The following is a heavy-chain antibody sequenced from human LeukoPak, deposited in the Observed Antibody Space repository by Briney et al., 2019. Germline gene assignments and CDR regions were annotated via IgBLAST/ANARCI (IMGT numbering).Heavy chain of an antibody. V-gene: IGHV4-34*01. CDR1: GGSFSGDY. D-gene: IGHD2-15*01. CDR3: ARGMRDRVPTTRKYNYYMDV. J-gene: IGHJ6*03. Sequence: SETLSLTCAVYGGSFSGDYWSWIRQPPGKGLEWIGEINHSGNTNYNASLKSRVTISVDTSKNQFSLKLRSVTAADTAVYYCARGMRDRVPTTRKYNYYMDVWGKGTTVTVSS. CDR2: INHSGNT.